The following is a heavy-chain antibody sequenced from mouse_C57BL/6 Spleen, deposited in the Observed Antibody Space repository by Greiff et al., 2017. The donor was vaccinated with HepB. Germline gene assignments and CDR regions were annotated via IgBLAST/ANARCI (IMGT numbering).Heavy chain of an antibody. V-gene: IGHV2-9-1*01. Sequence: VQLQESGPGLVAPSQSLSITCTVSGFSLTSYAISWVRQPPGKGLEWLGVIWTGGGTNYNSALKSRLSISKDNSKSQVFLKMNSLQTDDTARYYCARNSHYYGSSYVWYFDVWGTGTTVTVSS. D-gene: IGHD1-1*01. CDR1: GFSLTSYA. J-gene: IGHJ1*03. CDR2: IWTGGGT. CDR3: ARNSHYYGSSYVWYFDV.